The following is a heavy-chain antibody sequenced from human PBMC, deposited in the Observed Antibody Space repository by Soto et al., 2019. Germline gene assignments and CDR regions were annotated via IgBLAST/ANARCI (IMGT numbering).Heavy chain of an antibody. D-gene: IGHD3-10*01. Sequence: EVQLLESGGGLIQPGGSLRLSCAASGFTFSDYAMTWVRQAPGKGLEWVSVITGSGGKTFYADYVKGRFSISRDNSKNTVYLEINSLRAEDTAVYYCAKGLLSDYYGSGTYDYWGQGTLVTVSS. V-gene: IGHV3-23*01. CDR2: ITGSGGKT. CDR1: GFTFSDYA. CDR3: AKGLLSDYYGSGTYDY. J-gene: IGHJ4*02.